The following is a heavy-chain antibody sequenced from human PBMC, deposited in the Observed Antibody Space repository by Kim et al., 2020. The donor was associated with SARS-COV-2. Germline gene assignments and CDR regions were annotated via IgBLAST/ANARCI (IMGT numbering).Heavy chain of an antibody. V-gene: IGHV3-15*01. CDR2: GGTT. D-gene: IGHD3-9*01. Sequence: GGTTDYSAPVKGGYTISRDYSKNILYLEMSSLKTEDTAVYYCNTGVLTFDSWGQGTRVTVSS. J-gene: IGHJ4*02. CDR3: NTGVLTFDS.